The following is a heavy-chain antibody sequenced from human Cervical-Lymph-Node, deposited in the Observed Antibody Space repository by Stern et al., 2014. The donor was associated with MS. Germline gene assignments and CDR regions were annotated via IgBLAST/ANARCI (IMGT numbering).Heavy chain of an antibody. J-gene: IGHJ4*02. D-gene: IGHD4-17*01. CDR2: IYPPDSET. Sequence: VQLGQSGAEVKKPGESLKISCQVSGYNFPVYWIGWVRQTPGKGLEWVGIIYPPDSETRYNPSFQGQVSMSVDKSVSTAYLQWSRLQTSDTAFFCARHTGDYAFDYWGQGTLVIVSS. CDR3: ARHTGDYAFDY. CDR1: GYNFPVYW. V-gene: IGHV5-51*01.